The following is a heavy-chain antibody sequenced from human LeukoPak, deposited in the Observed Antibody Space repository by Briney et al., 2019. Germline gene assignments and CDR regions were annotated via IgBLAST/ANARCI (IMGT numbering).Heavy chain of an antibody. J-gene: IGHJ4*02. Sequence: GGSLRLSCAASGSTFSSYAMHWVRQAPGKGLEWVAVIWYDGSNKYYADSVKGRFTISRDNSKNTLYLQMNSLRAEDTAVYYCARDGSSGWYWVDYWGQGTLVTVSS. D-gene: IGHD6-19*01. CDR2: IWYDGSNK. CDR3: ARDGSSGWYWVDY. V-gene: IGHV3-33*08. CDR1: GSTFSSYA.